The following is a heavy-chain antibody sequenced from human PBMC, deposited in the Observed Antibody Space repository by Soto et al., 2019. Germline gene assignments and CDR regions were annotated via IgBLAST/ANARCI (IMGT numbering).Heavy chain of an antibody. D-gene: IGHD6-19*01. V-gene: IGHV4-39*01. J-gene: IGHJ4*02. CDR2: IYYSGST. CDR1: GGSISSSSYY. Sequence: PSETLSLTCTVSGGSISSSSYYWGWIRQPPGTGLEWIGTIYYSGSTYYNPSLKSRVTISVDTSKNQLSLKVSSVTAADTAVYYCVKSSGWYRAFDYWGQGTLVTVSS. CDR3: VKSSGWYRAFDY.